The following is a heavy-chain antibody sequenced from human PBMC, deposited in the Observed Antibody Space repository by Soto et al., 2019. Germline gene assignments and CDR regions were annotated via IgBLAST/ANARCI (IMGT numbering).Heavy chain of an antibody. CDR3: ARGASSSWTSLDH. D-gene: IGHD6-13*01. CDR2: INTGSDNT. V-gene: IGHV1-3*04. Sequence: ASVKVSCKASGYSFINYAMFWVRQAPGQRLEWMGFINTGSDNTNLSQKFQGRVTITRDTFATTAYMELSGLTSEDTAVYYCARGASSSWTSLDHWGQGTLVTV. CDR1: GYSFINYA. J-gene: IGHJ4*02.